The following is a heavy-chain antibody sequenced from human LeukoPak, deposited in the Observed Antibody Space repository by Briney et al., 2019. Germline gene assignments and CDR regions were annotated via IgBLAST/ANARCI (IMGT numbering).Heavy chain of an antibody. J-gene: IGHJ3*02. CDR3: ASGARYAFDI. CDR1: GFTFSNYG. Sequence: GGSLRLSCAASGFTFSNYGMHWVRQAPGKGLEWVAAISYDGNNEYYADSVKGRFTISRDNSKNMVYLQMNSLRAEDTAVYYCASGARYAFDIWGQGTMVTVSS. V-gene: IGHV3-30*03. D-gene: IGHD1-26*01. CDR2: ISYDGNNE.